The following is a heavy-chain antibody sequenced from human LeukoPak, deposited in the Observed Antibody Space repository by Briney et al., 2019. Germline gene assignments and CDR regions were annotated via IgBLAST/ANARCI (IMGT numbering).Heavy chain of an antibody. CDR1: GFIFRSYG. CDR3: VRDGQGSTPLDY. D-gene: IGHD2-15*01. CDR2: ISTDGSRP. V-gene: IGHV3-74*01. J-gene: IGHJ4*02. Sequence: GGSLRLSCVASGFIFRSYGMHWVRQAPGKGLVWVSGISTDGSRPRYADSVNGRFTISRDNAKNTLYLQMNSLRAEDTAVYFCVRDGQGSTPLDYWGQGTLVTVSS.